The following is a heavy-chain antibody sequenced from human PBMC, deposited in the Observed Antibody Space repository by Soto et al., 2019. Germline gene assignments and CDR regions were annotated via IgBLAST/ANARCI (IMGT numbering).Heavy chain of an antibody. CDR3: ARGLWVSNYYGSGSPQVPNYVMEG. V-gene: IGHV4-34*01. Sequence: SATLSLTCACYGGTCRGYYWSWIRPPPGKGLEWIGEINHSGSTDYNPSLKSRVTISVDTSKNQFSLKLSSVTAADTAVYYCARGLWVSNYYGSGSPQVPNYVMEGWGQGNTVTVS. CDR1: GGTCRGYY. D-gene: IGHD3-10*01. CDR2: INHSGST. J-gene: IGHJ6*02.